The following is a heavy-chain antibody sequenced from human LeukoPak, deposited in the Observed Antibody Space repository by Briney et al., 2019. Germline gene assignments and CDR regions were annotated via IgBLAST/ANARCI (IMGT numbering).Heavy chain of an antibody. Sequence: GGSLRLSCAASGFTFSSYAMSWVRQAPGKGLEWVSAIGTAGDTYYPGSVKGRFTISRENAKNSLYLQMNSLRAGDTAVYYCARGRVGDWFDPWGQGTLVTVSS. V-gene: IGHV3-13*01. CDR1: GFTFSSYA. CDR3: ARGRVGDWFDP. J-gene: IGHJ5*02. CDR2: IGTAGDT.